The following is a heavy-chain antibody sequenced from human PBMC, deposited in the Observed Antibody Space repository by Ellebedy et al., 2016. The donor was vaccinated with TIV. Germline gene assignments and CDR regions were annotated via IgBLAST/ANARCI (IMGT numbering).Heavy chain of an antibody. J-gene: IGHJ6*02. D-gene: IGHD6-6*01. CDR1: GFTFDDYG. Sequence: GESLKISCAASGFTFDDYGMSWVRQAPGKGLEWVSGINWNGGSTGYADSVKGRFTISRDNAKNSLYLQMNSLRAEDTAVYYCARDRRSGPKYSSYGMDVWGQGTTVTVSS. CDR3: ARDRRSGPKYSSYGMDV. V-gene: IGHV3-20*04. CDR2: INWNGGST.